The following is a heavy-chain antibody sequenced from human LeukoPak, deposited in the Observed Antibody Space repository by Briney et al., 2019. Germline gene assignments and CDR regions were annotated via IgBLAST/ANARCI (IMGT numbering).Heavy chain of an antibody. V-gene: IGHV4-59*01. CDR2: IYYSGST. CDR3: ARQAEHFDY. J-gene: IGHJ4*02. D-gene: IGHD2-21*01. Sequence: SETLSLTCTVSGGSTSSYYWSWIRQPPGKGLEWIGYIYYSGSTNYNPSLKSRVTISVDTSKNQFSLKLSSVTAADTAVYYCARQAEHFDYWGQGTLVTVSS. CDR1: GGSTSSYY.